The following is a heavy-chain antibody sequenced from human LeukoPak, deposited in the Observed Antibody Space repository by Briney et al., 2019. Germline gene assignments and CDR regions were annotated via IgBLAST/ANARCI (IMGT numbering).Heavy chain of an antibody. CDR1: GFTFNSYE. J-gene: IGHJ6*02. CDR2: ISSSGSTI. CDR3: ARGGTGATKRYYFYGMDV. D-gene: IGHD1-26*01. V-gene: IGHV3-48*03. Sequence: GGSLRLSCAASGFTFNSYEMNWVRQAPGKGLRWVSYISSSGSTIYYADSVKGRFTISRDNAKNSLYLQMNSLRAEDTALYYCARGGTGATKRYYFYGMDVWGQGTTVTVSS.